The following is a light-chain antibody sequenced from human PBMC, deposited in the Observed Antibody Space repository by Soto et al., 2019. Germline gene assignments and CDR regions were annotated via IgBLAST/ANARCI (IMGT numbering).Light chain of an antibody. Sequence: DIQMTQSPSSLSASVGDRVIITCRTSQSISNYLNWYQHKPGKAPKVLISAASNLQSGVPSRFSGSGSRTVFTLTISSLQPEDFATYFCQQSYTLSPLTFGGGTKVDIK. CDR1: QSISNY. CDR3: QQSYTLSPLT. V-gene: IGKV1-39*01. CDR2: AAS. J-gene: IGKJ4*01.